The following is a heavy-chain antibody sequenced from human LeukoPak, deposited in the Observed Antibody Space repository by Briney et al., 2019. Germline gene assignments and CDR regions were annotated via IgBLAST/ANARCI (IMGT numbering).Heavy chain of an antibody. CDR1: GYTFTSYY. V-gene: IGHV1-46*01. Sequence: ASVKVSCKASGYTFTSYYMHWVRQAPGQGLEWMGIINPSGDSTSYAQQFQGRVTMTRDTSTSTVYMELSSLRSEDTAVYYCARDQLPVVAAPKSRYYYYYMDVWGKGTTVTVSS. CDR2: INPSGDST. CDR3: ARDQLPVVAAPKSRYYYYYMDV. J-gene: IGHJ6*03. D-gene: IGHD2-15*01.